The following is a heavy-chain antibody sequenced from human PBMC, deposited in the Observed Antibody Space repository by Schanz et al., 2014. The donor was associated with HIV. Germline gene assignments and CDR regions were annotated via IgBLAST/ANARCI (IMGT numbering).Heavy chain of an antibody. Sequence: GQLVESGGGVVQPGGALRLSCAVSGFIFSNYGMHWGRQAPGKGREGGAVISYDGSNKYYADSVKGRFTIARDNSKNTLYLQMNSLRAEDTAVYYCAKGLRQWLVLGVSDYWGQGTLVTVSS. D-gene: IGHD6-19*01. CDR2: ISYDGSNK. CDR3: AKGLRQWLVLGVSDY. J-gene: IGHJ4*02. CDR1: GFIFSNYG. V-gene: IGHV3-30*18.